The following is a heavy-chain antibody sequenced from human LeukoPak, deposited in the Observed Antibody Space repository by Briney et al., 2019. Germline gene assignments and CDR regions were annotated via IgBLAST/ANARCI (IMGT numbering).Heavy chain of an antibody. D-gene: IGHD1-14*01. CDR3: ARTTEGGYAYNYFYYYYMDV. CDR2: INHSGST. J-gene: IGHJ6*03. Sequence: SETLSLTCAVYGGSFSGYYWSWIRQPPGKGLEWIGEINHSGSTNYNPSLKSRVTISVDTSKNQFSLKLSSVTAADTAVYYCARTTEGGYAYNYFYYYYMDVWGKGTTVTISS. CDR1: GGSFSGYY. V-gene: IGHV4-34*01.